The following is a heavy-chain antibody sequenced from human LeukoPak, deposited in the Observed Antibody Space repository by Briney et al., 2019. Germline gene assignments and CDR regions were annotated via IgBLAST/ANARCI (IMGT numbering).Heavy chain of an antibody. V-gene: IGHV3-66*04. CDR1: GFTVSSNY. CDR2: IYSGGST. CDR3: ARHGAHYDFWSGRAFDI. J-gene: IGHJ3*02. Sequence: GGSLRLSCAAPGFTVSSNYMSWVRQAPGKGLEWVSVIYSGGSTYYADSVKGRFTISRDNSKNTLYLQMNSLRAEDTAVYYCARHGAHYDFWSGRAFDIWGQGTMVTVSS. D-gene: IGHD3-3*01.